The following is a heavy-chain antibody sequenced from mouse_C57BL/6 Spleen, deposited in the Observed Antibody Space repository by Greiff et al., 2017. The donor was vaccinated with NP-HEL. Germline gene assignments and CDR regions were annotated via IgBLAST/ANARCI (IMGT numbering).Heavy chain of an antibody. V-gene: IGHV1-61*01. CDR2: IYPSDSET. J-gene: IGHJ2*01. Sequence: QVQLQQPGAELVRPGSSVKLSCKASGYTFTSYWMDWVKQRPGQGLEWIGNIYPSDSETHYNQKFKDKATLTVDKSSSTAYMQRSSLTSEDSAVYYCARRGYGSSLHFGYWGQGTTLTVSS. D-gene: IGHD1-1*01. CDR3: ARRGYGSSLHFGY. CDR1: GYTFTSYW.